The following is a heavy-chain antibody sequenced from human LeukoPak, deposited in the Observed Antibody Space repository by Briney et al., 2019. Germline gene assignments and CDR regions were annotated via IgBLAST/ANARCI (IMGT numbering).Heavy chain of an antibody. CDR3: AKDYYDSSGYRTYYYYYYMDV. J-gene: IGHJ6*03. Sequence: PGGSLRLSCAASGFTFSSYGMHWVRQAPGKGLEWVAFIRYDGSNKYYADSVKGRFTISRDNSKNTLYLQMNSLRAEDTAVYYCAKDYYDSSGYRTYYYYYYMDVWGKGTTVTISS. V-gene: IGHV3-30*02. CDR2: IRYDGSNK. CDR1: GFTFSSYG. D-gene: IGHD3-22*01.